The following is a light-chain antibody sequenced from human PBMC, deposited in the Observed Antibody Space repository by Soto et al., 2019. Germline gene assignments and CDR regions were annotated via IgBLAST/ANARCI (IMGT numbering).Light chain of an antibody. CDR1: QSVSSTF. CDR3: QQYNNWPPAT. Sequence: EILLTQSPGTLSLSPGERATLSCRASQSVSSTFFAWYQQKPGQAPRLLIYAASSRATGIPDRFSGSGSGTEFTLTISSLQSEDFAVYYCQQYNNWPPATFGQGTKV. V-gene: IGKV3-20*01. J-gene: IGKJ1*01. CDR2: AAS.